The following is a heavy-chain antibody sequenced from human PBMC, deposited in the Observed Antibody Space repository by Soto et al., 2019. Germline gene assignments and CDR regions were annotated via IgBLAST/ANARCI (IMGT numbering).Heavy chain of an antibody. CDR1: GFTFSGSA. D-gene: IGHD1-20*01. CDR2: IRSKANSYAT. V-gene: IGHV3-73*01. CDR3: TRHRVTGNNHYYYGMEV. J-gene: IGHJ6*02. Sequence: LRLSCVASGFTFSGSAMHWVRQASGKGLEWVGRIRSKANSYATAYAASVKGRFTISRDDSKNTAYLQMNSLKTEDTAVYYCTRHRVTGNNHYYYGMEVWGQGTTVTVSS.